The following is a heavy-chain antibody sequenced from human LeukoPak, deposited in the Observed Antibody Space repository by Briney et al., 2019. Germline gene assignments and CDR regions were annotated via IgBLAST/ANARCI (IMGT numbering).Heavy chain of an antibody. CDR1: GFTFSTSW. J-gene: IGHJ4*02. CDR2: INTDGNTR. CDR3: ARNIEYSSSSVPGY. D-gene: IGHD6-6*01. Sequence: PGGSLRLSRATSGFTFSTSWMHWVRQAPGKGLVWVSRINTDGNTRNYADSVKGRFTISRDNSKNTLYLQMNSLRAEDTAVYYCARNIEYSSSSVPGYWGQGTLVTVSS. V-gene: IGHV3-74*01.